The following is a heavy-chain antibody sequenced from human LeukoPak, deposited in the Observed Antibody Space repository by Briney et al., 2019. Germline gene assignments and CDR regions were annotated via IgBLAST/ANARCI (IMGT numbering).Heavy chain of an antibody. D-gene: IGHD1-1*01. CDR3: ARWNDYSFDP. Sequence: APVKVSCKASGGTFSSYAISWVRQAPGQGLEWMGGIIPIFGTANYAQKFQGRVTITTGESTSTAYMELSSLRSEDTAVYYCARWNDYSFDPWGQGTLVTVSS. V-gene: IGHV1-69*05. CDR1: GGTFSSYA. J-gene: IGHJ5*02. CDR2: IIPIFGTA.